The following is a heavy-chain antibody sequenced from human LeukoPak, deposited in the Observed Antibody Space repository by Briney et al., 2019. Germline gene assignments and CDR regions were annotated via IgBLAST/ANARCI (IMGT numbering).Heavy chain of an antibody. CDR1: GGSISGYF. V-gene: IGHV4-59*08. Sequence: SETLSLTCTVSGGSISGYFWSWIRQPPGKGLEWIGYIYYSGSTNYNPSLKSRLTISVDTSKNQFSLKLSSVTAADTAVYYCARQQRVGYCSSAICYNSEDWFDPWGQGTLVTVSS. CDR3: ARQQRVGYCSSAICYNSEDWFDP. CDR2: IYYSGST. D-gene: IGHD2-2*02. J-gene: IGHJ5*02.